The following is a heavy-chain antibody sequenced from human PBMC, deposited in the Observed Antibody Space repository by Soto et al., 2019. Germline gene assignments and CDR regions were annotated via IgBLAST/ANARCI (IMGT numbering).Heavy chain of an antibody. V-gene: IGHV3-23*01. D-gene: IGHD6-6*01. CDR3: AGGIAARPFDY. Sequence: GGSLRLSCAASGFTFSFYAMSWVRQAPGKGLEWVSTINNSGDSTYYADSVKGRFTISRDNPKNTLYLQMNSLGDEDTAIYFCAGGIAARPFDYWGQGTLVTVSS. J-gene: IGHJ4*02. CDR1: GFTFSFYA. CDR2: INNSGDST.